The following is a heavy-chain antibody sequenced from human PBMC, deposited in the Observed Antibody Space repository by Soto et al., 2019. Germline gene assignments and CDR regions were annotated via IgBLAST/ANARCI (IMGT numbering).Heavy chain of an antibody. CDR3: AGLGMVAAHREFDP. CDR1: SGTISSSNW. V-gene: IGHV4-4*02. J-gene: IGHJ5*02. Sequence: QVQLQESGPGLVKPSGTLSLTCAVSSGTISSSNWWTWVRQPPGKGLEWIGEINQSGSPNYNPSIRIRVTISVDKYKSQFFLKLSSVTAADTAIYYCAGLGMVAAHREFDPWGQGTLVTVSS. CDR2: INQSGSP. D-gene: IGHD2-15*01.